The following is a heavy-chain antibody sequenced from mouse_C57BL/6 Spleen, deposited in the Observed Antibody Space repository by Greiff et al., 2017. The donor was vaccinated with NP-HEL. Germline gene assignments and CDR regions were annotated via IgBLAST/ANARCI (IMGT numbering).Heavy chain of an antibody. V-gene: IGHV5-17*01. Sequence: DVKLVESGGGLVKPGGSLKLSCAASGFTFSDYGMHWVRQAPEKGLEWVAYISSGSSTIYYADTVKGRFTISRDNAKNTLFLQMTSLRSEDTAMYYCARTYYGNYLYYFDYWGQGTTLTVSS. J-gene: IGHJ2*01. CDR1: GFTFSDYG. CDR3: ARTYYGNYLYYFDY. CDR2: ISSGSSTI. D-gene: IGHD2-10*01.